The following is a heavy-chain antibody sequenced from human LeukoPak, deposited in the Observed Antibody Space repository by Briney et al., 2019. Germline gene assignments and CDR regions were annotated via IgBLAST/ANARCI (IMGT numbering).Heavy chain of an antibody. Sequence: SQALSLTCGISGDSVSSNSATWDWIRQSPSRGLEWLGRTYYRSKWYNDYARFLKGRITINPDTSKKQFSLHLNSVTPEDAAVYYCARGSPSSSWFFDSWGQGTLVTVPS. CDR1: GDSVSSNSAT. CDR2: TYYRSKWYN. J-gene: IGHJ4*02. D-gene: IGHD6-13*01. CDR3: ARGSPSSSWFFDS. V-gene: IGHV6-1*01.